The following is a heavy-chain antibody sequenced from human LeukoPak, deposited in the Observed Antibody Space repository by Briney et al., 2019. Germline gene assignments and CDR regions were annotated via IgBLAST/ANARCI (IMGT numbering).Heavy chain of an antibody. V-gene: IGHV1-18*01. CDR3: ARNTYGYKFSMDV. J-gene: IGHJ6*04. CDR2: VTAFNENT. Sequence: ASVKVSCKASGFALTTYNIVWLRQAPGQGLEWVGWVTAFNENTHYSRRFQGRVTMTRDTSTSTAYMELRSLRSDDTAVYYCARNTYGYKFSMDVWGKGTTVTVPS. CDR1: GFALTTYN. D-gene: IGHD5-24*01.